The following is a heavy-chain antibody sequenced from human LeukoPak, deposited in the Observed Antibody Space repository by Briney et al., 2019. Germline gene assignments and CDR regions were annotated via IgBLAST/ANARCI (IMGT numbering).Heavy chain of an antibody. D-gene: IGHD2-2*01. CDR1: GGTFRRYG. CDR2: IIPILGTA. CDR3: ARGLYCSSSTSCYDYGMDI. V-gene: IGHV1-69*13. J-gene: IGHJ6*02. Sequence: ASVKVSCKAFGGTFRRYGLNWVRQAPGQGLEWMGGIIPILGTAKYAQKLQGRVTITADESTTTAYMELSSLRSEDTAVYYCARGLYCSSSTSCYDYGMDIWGQGTTVTVSS.